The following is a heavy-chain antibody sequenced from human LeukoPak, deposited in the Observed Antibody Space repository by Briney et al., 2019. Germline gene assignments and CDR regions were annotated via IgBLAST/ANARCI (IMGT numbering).Heavy chain of an antibody. Sequence: ASVKVSCKASGYTFTSYGISWVRQAPGQGLDWMGWISAYNGNTNYAQKLQGRVTMTTDTSTSTAYMELRSLRSDDTAVYYCARGKPVYYYDSSGYYFFDYWGQGTLVTVSS. CDR1: GYTFTSYG. J-gene: IGHJ4*02. V-gene: IGHV1-18*01. CDR3: ARGKPVYYYDSSGYYFFDY. CDR2: ISAYNGNT. D-gene: IGHD3-22*01.